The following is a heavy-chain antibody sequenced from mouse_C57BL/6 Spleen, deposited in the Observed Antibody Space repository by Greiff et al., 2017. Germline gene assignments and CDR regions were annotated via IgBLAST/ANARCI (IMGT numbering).Heavy chain of an antibody. D-gene: IGHD1-1*01. V-gene: IGHV1-62-2*01. J-gene: IGHJ1*03. CDR3: ARHANYYGSSRYWYVDV. CDR2: FYPGSGSI. CDR1: GYTFTEYT. Sequence: QVQLQQSGAELVKPGASVKLSCKASGYTFTEYTIHWVKQRSGQGLEWIGWFYPGSGSIKYNEKFKDKATLTADKSSSTVYMELSRLTSEDSAVYFCARHANYYGSSRYWYVDVWGTGTTVTVSS.